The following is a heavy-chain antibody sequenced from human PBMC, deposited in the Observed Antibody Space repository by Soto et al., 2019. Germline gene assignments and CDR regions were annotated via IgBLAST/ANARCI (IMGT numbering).Heavy chain of an antibody. CDR1: GGSISMTNW. J-gene: IGHJ3*02. CDR2: IYHSGTT. D-gene: IGHD2-15*01. Sequence: PSETLSLTCAVSGGSISMTNWWTWVRQPPGKGLEWIGEIYHSGTTNYIPSVKSRITMSADTSKNQFSLRLTSVTAADTAFYYCAARSGSGGFDIWGHGTMVTVSS. CDR3: AARSGSGGFDI. V-gene: IGHV4-4*02.